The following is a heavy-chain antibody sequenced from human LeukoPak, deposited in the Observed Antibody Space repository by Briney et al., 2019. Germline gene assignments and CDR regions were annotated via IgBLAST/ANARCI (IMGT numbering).Heavy chain of an antibody. D-gene: IGHD3-3*01. CDR2: ITRSGSNI. CDR1: QLIFSKYG. J-gene: IGHJ4*02. Sequence: GGSLRLSCTGSQLIFSKYGLNWVRQSPGKGLEWISSITRSGSNIDYADSVRGRFTIPRDNAKNSLFLHMNSLRVEDTAVYYCARLTIYDDTDYWGQGTLVTVSS. V-gene: IGHV3-48*03. CDR3: ARLTIYDDTDY.